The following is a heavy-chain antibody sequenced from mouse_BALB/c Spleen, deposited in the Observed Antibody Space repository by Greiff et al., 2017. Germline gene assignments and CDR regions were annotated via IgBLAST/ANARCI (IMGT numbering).Heavy chain of an antibody. CDR3: ALIHYYGPFDY. D-gene: IGHD1-2*01. V-gene: IGHV1S56*01. CDR2: IYPGNVNT. CDR1: GYTFTSYY. J-gene: IGHJ2*01. Sequence: VKLMESGPELVKPGASVRISCKASGYTFTSYYIHWVKQRPGQGLEWIGWIYPGNVNTKYNEKFKGKATLTADKSSSTAYMQLSSLTSEDSAVYFCALIHYYGPFDYWGQGTTLTVSS.